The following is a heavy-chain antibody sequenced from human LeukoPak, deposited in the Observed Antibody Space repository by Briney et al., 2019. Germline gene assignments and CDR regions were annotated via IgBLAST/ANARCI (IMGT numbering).Heavy chain of an antibody. CDR3: ARDLGQYYDTSDNWFDP. D-gene: IGHD3-22*01. CDR1: GSSFSRYW. V-gene: IGHV3-74*01. Sequence: GGSLRLSCAASGSSFSRYWMHWVRQAPGKGLVWVSTIPSDGGTTSSADSVKGRFIISRDDAKNTLYLQMNSLRAEDTAVYYCARDLGQYYDTSDNWFDPWGQGTLVTVSS. CDR2: IPSDGGTT. J-gene: IGHJ5*02.